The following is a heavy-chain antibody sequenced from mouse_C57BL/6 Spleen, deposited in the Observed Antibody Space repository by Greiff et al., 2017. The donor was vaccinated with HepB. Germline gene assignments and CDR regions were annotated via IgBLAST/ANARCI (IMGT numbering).Heavy chain of an antibody. CDR1: GFTFTDYY. CDR2: IRNKANGYTT. D-gene: IGHD1-1*01. V-gene: IGHV7-3*01. J-gene: IGHJ2*01. CDR3: ARGYYGSYFDY. Sequence: DVKLVESGGGLVQPGGSLSLSCAASGFTFTDYYMSWVRQPPGKALEWLGFIRNKANGYTTEYSASVKGRFTISRDNSQSILYLQMNALRAEDSATYYCARGYYGSYFDYWGQGTTLTVSS.